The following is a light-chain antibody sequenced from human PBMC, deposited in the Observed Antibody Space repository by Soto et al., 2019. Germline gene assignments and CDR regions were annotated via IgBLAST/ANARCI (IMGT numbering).Light chain of an antibody. CDR2: DAS. CDR1: QSVGSY. J-gene: IGKJ5*01. V-gene: IGKV3-11*01. Sequence: EIMLTQSPDTLSLFPGDTATLSCRASQSVGSYLAWYQHKPGQPPRLLIYDASTRATGVPARFSGSGSGTDFTLTISSLEPEDFVVYYCQQHTNWPPSITFGQGTRLEIK. CDR3: QQHTNWPPSIT.